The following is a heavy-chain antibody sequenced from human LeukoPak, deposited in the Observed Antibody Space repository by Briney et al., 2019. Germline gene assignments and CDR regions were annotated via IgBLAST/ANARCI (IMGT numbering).Heavy chain of an antibody. CDR2: ISYDGSNK. CDR3: AKDMGVVPAAIAGY. Sequence: GGSLRLSCAASGFTFSSYAMHWVRQAPGKGLEWVAVISYDGSNKYYADSVKGRFTISRDNSKNTLYLQMNSLRAEDTAVYYCAKDMGVVPAAIAGYWGQGTQVTVSS. CDR1: GFTFSSYA. D-gene: IGHD2-2*01. V-gene: IGHV3-30*04. J-gene: IGHJ4*02.